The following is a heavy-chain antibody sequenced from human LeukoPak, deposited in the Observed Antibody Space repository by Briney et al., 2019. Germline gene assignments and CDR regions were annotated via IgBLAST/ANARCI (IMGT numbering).Heavy chain of an antibody. Sequence: GGSPRLSCAASGFTFSNAWMSWVRQAQGKGLEWVGRIKSKTDDGTTDYAAPVKGRFTISRDDSKNTLYLQMNSLKTEDTAVYYCTTIVGAEFQHWGQGTLVTVSS. CDR1: GFTFSNAW. V-gene: IGHV3-15*01. J-gene: IGHJ1*01. D-gene: IGHD1-26*01. CDR2: IKSKTDDGTT. CDR3: TTIVGAEFQH.